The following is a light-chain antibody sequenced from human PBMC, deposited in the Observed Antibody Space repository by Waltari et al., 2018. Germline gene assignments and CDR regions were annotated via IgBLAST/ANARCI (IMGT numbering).Light chain of an antibody. Sequence: DIVMNQSPDSLAVSLGERATINCKSSQSVLYTSNNMNYLAWYQQGPGQPPKLLIYWASTRESGVPDRFSGSGSGTDFTLTISSLQAEDVALYYCQQYYSTPFTFGPGTKVEIK. J-gene: IGKJ3*01. CDR1: QSVLYTSNNMNY. CDR2: WAS. CDR3: QQYYSTPFT. V-gene: IGKV4-1*01.